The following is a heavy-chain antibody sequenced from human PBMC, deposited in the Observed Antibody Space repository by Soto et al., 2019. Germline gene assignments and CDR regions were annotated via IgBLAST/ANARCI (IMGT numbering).Heavy chain of an antibody. CDR1: GFTFSSHA. CDR3: AKHVTGPNSPFDY. J-gene: IGHJ4*02. V-gene: IGHV3-23*01. CDR2: ISATGGNT. D-gene: IGHD7-27*01. Sequence: GGLRGPCPTFGFTFSSHAMSWVRQAPGKGLEWISTISATGGNTYYADSVKGRFTVSRDNSKNTLDLQMNSLRAEDTAVYYCAKHVTGPNSPFDYWGQGTLVTVYS.